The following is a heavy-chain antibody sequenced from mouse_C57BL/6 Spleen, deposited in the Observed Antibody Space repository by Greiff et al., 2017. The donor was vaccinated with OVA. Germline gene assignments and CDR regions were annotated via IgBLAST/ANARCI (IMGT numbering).Heavy chain of an antibody. CDR2: IYPRDGST. J-gene: IGHJ1*03. Sequence: VQLQQSGPELVKPGASVKLSCKASGYTFTSYDINWVKPRPGQGLEWIGWIYPRDGSTKYNENFKGKATLTVDTSSSTAYMELHSLTSEDSAVYFCAIHYYGSSYGYFDVWGTGTTVTVSS. CDR3: AIHYYGSSYGYFDV. D-gene: IGHD1-1*01. V-gene: IGHV1-85*01. CDR1: GYTFTSYD.